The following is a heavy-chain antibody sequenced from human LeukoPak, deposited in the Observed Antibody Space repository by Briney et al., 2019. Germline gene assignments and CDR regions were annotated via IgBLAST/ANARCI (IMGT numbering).Heavy chain of an antibody. CDR3: ARDENWGFDY. J-gene: IGHJ4*02. Sequence: GTLRLSCAPSGFALTDYSMNWVRQAPGKGLEWVANIRGSGSGMGSGNYYAGSVKGRFTISRDNAKNSLYLQMNSLRAEDTAFYYCARDENWGFDYWGQGALVTVSS. V-gene: IGHV3-21*05. CDR2: IRGSGSGM. D-gene: IGHD7-27*01. CDR1: GFALTDYS.